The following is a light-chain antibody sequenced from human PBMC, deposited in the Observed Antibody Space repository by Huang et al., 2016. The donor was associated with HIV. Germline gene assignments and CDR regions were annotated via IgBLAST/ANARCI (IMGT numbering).Light chain of an antibody. V-gene: IGKV2-28*01. J-gene: IGKJ1*01. CDR1: QSLLHSNGYNY. CDR2: LGS. Sequence: DIVMTQSPLSLPVTPGEPASISCRSSQSLLHSNGYNYLDWYLQKPGQSPKLRIYLGSNRASGVPDRFSGEVSGTHFTLRIARVEAEDVGVYYCMQVLQTPRTFGQGTKVEI. CDR3: MQVLQTPRT.